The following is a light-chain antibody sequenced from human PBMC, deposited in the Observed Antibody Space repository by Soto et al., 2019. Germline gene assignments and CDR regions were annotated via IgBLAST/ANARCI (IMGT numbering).Light chain of an antibody. CDR2: DVT. CDR3: SSYTTSNTRQIV. J-gene: IGLJ1*01. Sequence: QSALTQPASVSGSPGQSISISYTGTSSDVGGYNYVSWYQHHPGKAPKLIIYDVTSRPSGVSIRFSGSKSDNTASLTISGLQPQHEADYHCSSYTTSNTRQIVFGTGTKLTVL. CDR1: SSDVGGYNY. V-gene: IGLV2-14*03.